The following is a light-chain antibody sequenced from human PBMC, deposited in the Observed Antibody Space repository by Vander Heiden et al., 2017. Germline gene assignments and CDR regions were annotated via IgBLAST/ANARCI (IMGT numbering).Light chain of an antibody. CDR3: QQYFDIPYT. CDR2: WAS. CDR1: QSLFYRSNNMDY. Sequence: DIVMSQSPDSLAVSLGERATINCRSSQSLFYRSNNMDYLVWYQQKPGQPPKLLIYWASTRDSGVPDRFSGSGSGTDFTLTISSLQAEDVAIYYCQQYFDIPYTFGQGTKLEIK. J-gene: IGKJ2*01. V-gene: IGKV4-1*01.